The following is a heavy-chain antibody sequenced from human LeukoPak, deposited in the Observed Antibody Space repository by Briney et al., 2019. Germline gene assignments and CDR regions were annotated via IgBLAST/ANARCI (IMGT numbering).Heavy chain of an antibody. CDR1: GYTFTGYY. V-gene: IGHV1-2*06. CDR2: ISPNSGGT. CDR3: ARSRAYYYDSSGYYYDY. J-gene: IGHJ4*02. D-gene: IGHD3-22*01. Sequence: ASVKVSRKASGYTFTGYYMHWVRQAPGQGLEWMGRISPNSGGTNYAQKFQGRVTMTRDTSISTAYMELSRLRSDDTAVYYCARSRAYYYDSSGYYYDYWGQGTLVTVSS.